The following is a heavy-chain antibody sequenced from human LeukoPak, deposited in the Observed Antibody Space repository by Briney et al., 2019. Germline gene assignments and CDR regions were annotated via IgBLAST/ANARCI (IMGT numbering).Heavy chain of an antibody. CDR2: ISGSGGST. Sequence: GGSLRLSCAASGFTFNSYGMSWVRQAPGKGLEWVSVISGSGGSTYYADSVKGRFTISRDNSKNTLYLQMNSLRAEDTAVYYCAKDSSSGRVLWGYFDYWGQGTLVTVSS. J-gene: IGHJ4*02. D-gene: IGHD1-26*01. V-gene: IGHV3-23*01. CDR1: GFTFNSYG. CDR3: AKDSSSGRVLWGYFDY.